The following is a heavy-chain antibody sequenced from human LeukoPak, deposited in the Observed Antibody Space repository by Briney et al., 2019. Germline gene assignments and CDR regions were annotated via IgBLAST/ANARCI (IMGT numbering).Heavy chain of an antibody. CDR3: ARDGGIYHDNSYTYFGPGDY. Sequence: ASVKVSCKASGYTFTGYYIHWVRQAPGQGLEWMGWINPDGGINPDNGGTNYAQRFQGRVTMTRDTSITTAYMELSGLRSDDTAVYCCARDGGIYHDNSYTYFGPGDYWGQGTLVTVSS. J-gene: IGHJ4*02. D-gene: IGHD3-16*01. CDR1: GYTFTGYY. CDR2: INPDGGINPDNGGT. V-gene: IGHV1-2*02.